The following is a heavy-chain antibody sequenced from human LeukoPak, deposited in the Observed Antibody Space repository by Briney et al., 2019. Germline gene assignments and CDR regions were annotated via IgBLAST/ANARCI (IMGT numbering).Heavy chain of an antibody. CDR3: ARADGWLVGVSY. J-gene: IGHJ4*02. D-gene: IGHD6-19*01. Sequence: GRSLRLSCAASGFTFSSYAMHWVRQAPGKGLEWVAVIWYDGSNKYYADSVKGRFTISRDNSKNTLYLQMNSLRAEDTAVYYCARADGWLVGVSYWGQGTLVTVSS. CDR2: IWYDGSNK. V-gene: IGHV3-33*01. CDR1: GFTFSSYA.